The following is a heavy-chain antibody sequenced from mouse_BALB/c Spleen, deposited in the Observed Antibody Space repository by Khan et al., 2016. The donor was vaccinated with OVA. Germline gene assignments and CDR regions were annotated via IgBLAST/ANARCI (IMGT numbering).Heavy chain of an antibody. Sequence: EVQLQESGPGLVKPSQPLSLTCTVTGYSITSDYAWNWIRQFPGNKLEWMGYISYSGRTSYNPSLKSRISITRDTSKTQFFLQLNSVTTEDTATYYCARSVTITTVVATDFDYWGQGTTRTVSS. J-gene: IGHJ2*01. D-gene: IGHD1-1*01. CDR2: ISYSGRT. V-gene: IGHV3-2*02. CDR1: GYSITSDYA. CDR3: ARSVTITTVVATDFDY.